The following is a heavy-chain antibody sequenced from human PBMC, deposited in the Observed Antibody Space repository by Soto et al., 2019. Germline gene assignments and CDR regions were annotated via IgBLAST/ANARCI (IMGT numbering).Heavy chain of an antibody. CDR1: GFTFTSSA. CDR3: AADPGGASIAVRH. CDR2: IVVGSGNT. D-gene: IGHD6-6*01. V-gene: IGHV1-58*01. Sequence: SVKVSCKASGFTFTSSAVQWVRQARGQRLEWIGWIVVGSGNTNYAQKFQERVTITRDMSTSTAYMELSSLRSEDTAVYYCAADPGGASIAVRHWGKGTPVTVSS. J-gene: IGHJ4*02.